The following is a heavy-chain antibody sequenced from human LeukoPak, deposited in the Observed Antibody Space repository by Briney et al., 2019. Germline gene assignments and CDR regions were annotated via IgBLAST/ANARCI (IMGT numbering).Heavy chain of an antibody. V-gene: IGHV1-69*04. CDR1: GGTFSSYA. J-gene: IGHJ4*02. CDR2: IIPIFGIA. CDR3: AREEVVVVAATVGHYFDY. Sequence: SVKVSRKASGGTFSSYAISWVRQAPGQGLEWMGRIIPIFGIANYAQKFQGGVTITADKSTSTAYMELSSLRSEDTAVYYCAREEVVVVAATVGHYFDYWGQGTLVTVSS. D-gene: IGHD2-15*01.